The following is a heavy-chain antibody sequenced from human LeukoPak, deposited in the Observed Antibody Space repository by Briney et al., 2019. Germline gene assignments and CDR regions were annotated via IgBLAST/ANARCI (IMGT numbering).Heavy chain of an antibody. Sequence: GGSLRLSCAGSGFTFGGYGMHWFRQTPGKGLEWVAVIAYDGSRAFYADSVKGRFTISRDSSKNTMSVQMDDLRAEDTAVYYCTRYNNDHFDYWGQGTLVTVSS. J-gene: IGHJ4*02. CDR2: IAYDGSRA. V-gene: IGHV3-33*01. D-gene: IGHD1-14*01. CDR3: TRYNNDHFDY. CDR1: GFTFGGYG.